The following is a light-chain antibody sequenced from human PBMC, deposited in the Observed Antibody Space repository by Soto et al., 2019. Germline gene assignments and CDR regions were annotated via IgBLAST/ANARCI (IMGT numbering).Light chain of an antibody. CDR1: SSDVGGYNY. J-gene: IGLJ2*01. CDR2: EVS. Sequence: QSALTQPASVSGSPGQSITISCTGTSSDVGGYNYVSWYQQHPGKAPKLMIYEVSNRPAGVSNRFSGSKSGNTASLTISGRHPEDEAEYYCSSYRSSSTPVVFGGGTKLTVL. V-gene: IGLV2-14*01. CDR3: SSYRSSSTPVV.